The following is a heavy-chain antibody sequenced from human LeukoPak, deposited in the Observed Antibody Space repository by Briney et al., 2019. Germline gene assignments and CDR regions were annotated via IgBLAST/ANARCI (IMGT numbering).Heavy chain of an antibody. Sequence: PGGSLRLSCAASGFTFSSYGMHWVRQAPGNGPEWVANIKEDESEKNYVDSVKGRFTISRDSAKNSLYLQMNSLRAEDTAVYYCARGRRWLQPLDYWGQGTLVTVSS. D-gene: IGHD5-24*01. V-gene: IGHV3-7*01. CDR1: GFTFSSYG. CDR3: ARGRRWLQPLDY. J-gene: IGHJ4*02. CDR2: IKEDESEK.